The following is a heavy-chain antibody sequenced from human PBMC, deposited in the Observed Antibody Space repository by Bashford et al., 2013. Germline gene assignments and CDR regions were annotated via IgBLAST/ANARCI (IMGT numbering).Heavy chain of an antibody. J-gene: IGHJ4*02. CDR1: GDSISGYY. V-gene: IGHV4-59*01. CDR3: ARERDGYIDY. CDR2: IYYTGSA. Sequence: SETLSLTCTVSGDSISGYYWSWIRQSPGKGLEYLGYIYYTGSANYNPSLKSRVTMSVDTSKNQFSLRLGSVTAADTAVYYCARERDGYIDYWGQGTLVTVSS. D-gene: IGHD5-24*01.